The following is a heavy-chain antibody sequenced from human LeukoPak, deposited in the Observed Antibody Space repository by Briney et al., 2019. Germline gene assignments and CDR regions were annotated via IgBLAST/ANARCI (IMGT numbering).Heavy chain of an antibody. CDR3: AKGHGSGTFYRGLFDS. Sequence: SETLSLTCSVSGASFGTNYWSWIRQAPGKGLEWIGYIYYSGGTNDNPSLKGRVTISADTSKNQFSLNLRSVTAADTAVYCCAKGHGSGTFYRGLFDSWGQGIPVTVSS. V-gene: IGHV4-59*01. D-gene: IGHD3-10*01. J-gene: IGHJ4*02. CDR2: IYYSGGT. CDR1: GASFGTNY.